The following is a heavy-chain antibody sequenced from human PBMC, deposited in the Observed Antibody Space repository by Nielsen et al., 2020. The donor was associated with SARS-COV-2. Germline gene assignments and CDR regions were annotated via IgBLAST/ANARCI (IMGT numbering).Heavy chain of an antibody. CDR3: ARGYGEYYYDSSGYWGKTYYYYGMDV. J-gene: IGHJ6*02. Sequence: RQAPGKGLEWIGYIYYSGSTNYNPSLKSRVTISVDTSKNQSSLKLSSVTAADTAVYYCARGYGEYYYDSSGYWGKTYYYYGMDVWGQGTTVTVSS. V-gene: IGHV4-59*12. CDR2: IYYSGST. D-gene: IGHD3-22*01.